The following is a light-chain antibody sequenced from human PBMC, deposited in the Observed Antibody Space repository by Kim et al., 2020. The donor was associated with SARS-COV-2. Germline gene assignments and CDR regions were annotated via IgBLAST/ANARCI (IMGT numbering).Light chain of an antibody. V-gene: IGLV4-69*01. Sequence: ASVQLTCTLSRGFSSYAIAWHQQQPEKGPRYLMNVNSDGSHNKGDGIPDRFSGSSSGAERYLTISSLQSEDEADYYCQTWGTGMGVFGGGTQLTVL. CDR2: VNSDGSH. J-gene: IGLJ3*02. CDR3: QTWGTGMGV. CDR1: RGFSSYA.